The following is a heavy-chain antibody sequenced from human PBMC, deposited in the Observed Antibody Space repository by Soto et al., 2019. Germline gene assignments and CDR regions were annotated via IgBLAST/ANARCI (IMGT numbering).Heavy chain of an antibody. Sequence: GESLRISCSGSGDSFTGYWIGWVRQMPGKGLEWMGIIYPGDSDTRYSPSFQGQVTISADKSISTAYLQWSSLKASDTAMYYCASPYSSSSHGMDVWGQGTTVTVSS. CDR2: IYPGDSDT. J-gene: IGHJ6*02. CDR1: GDSFTGYW. V-gene: IGHV5-51*01. D-gene: IGHD6-6*01. CDR3: ASPYSSSSHGMDV.